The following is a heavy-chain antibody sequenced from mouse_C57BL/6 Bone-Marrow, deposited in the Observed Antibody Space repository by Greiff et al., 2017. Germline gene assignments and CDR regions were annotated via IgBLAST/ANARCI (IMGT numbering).Heavy chain of an antibody. Sequence: VQLQQSGAELVRPGASVKLSCPASGFNIKDYYMHWVKQRPEQGLEWIGRIDPEDGDTESAPKFQGKATMTADTSSNTAYLQLSSLTSEDTAVYYCTRGLLAWFAYWGQGTLVTVSA. J-gene: IGHJ3*01. D-gene: IGHD1-1*01. CDR3: TRGLLAWFAY. V-gene: IGHV14-1*01. CDR1: GFNIKDYY. CDR2: IDPEDGDT.